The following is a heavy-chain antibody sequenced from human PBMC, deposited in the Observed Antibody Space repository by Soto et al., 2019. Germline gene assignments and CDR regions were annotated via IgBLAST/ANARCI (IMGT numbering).Heavy chain of an antibody. CDR3: TTSISGLVTGH. CDR1: DFTFGNVW. CDR2: IRSNADGGTA. V-gene: IGHV3-15*07. D-gene: IGHD3-3*01. J-gene: IGHJ4*02. Sequence: EVQLVESGGGLVKPGGALRLFCAASDFTFGNVWMNWVRQAPGKGLEWVGRIRSNADGGTADYAAPVKGRFTFSRDDSQNTLFLQMNSLKTEDTAVYFCTTSISGLVTGHWGQGTLVTVSS.